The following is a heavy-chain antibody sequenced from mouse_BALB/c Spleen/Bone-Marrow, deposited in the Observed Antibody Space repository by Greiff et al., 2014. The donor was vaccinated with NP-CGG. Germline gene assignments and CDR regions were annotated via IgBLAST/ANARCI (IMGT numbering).Heavy chain of an antibody. Sequence: QVQLKQSGTELVKPGALVKISCKASGYTFTNYDIKWVKQRPGQGLEWIGWIYPGDGSTKYNEKFKGKATLTADKSSSTAYMQLSSLTSENSADYFCARSGGDSMDYWGQGTSVTVSS. CDR1: GYTFTNYD. CDR3: ARSGGDSMDY. V-gene: IGHV1S56*01. J-gene: IGHJ4*01. D-gene: IGHD2-13*01. CDR2: IYPGDGST.